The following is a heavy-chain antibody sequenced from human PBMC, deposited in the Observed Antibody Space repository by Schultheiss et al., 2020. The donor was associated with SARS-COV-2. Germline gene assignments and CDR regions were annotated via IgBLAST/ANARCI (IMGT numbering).Heavy chain of an antibody. CDR1: GYTFTSYA. D-gene: IGHD3-3*01. J-gene: IGHJ6*02. CDR3: AAGHYDLCMDV. V-gene: IGHV1-3*01. Sequence: ASVKVSCKASGYTFTSYAMHWVRQAPGQRLEWMGWINAGNGNTNYAQKFQERVTITRDMSTSTADMELSSLRSEDTAVYYCAAGHYDLCMDVWGQGTTVTVSS. CDR2: INAGNGNT.